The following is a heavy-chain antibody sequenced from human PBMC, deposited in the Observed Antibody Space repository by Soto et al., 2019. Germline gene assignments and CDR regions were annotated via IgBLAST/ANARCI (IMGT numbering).Heavy chain of an antibody. CDR3: ARGGHVVVVTAALDY. Sequence: QVQLVQSGAEVKKPGASVKDSCKASGDTFTDYYIHWVRQAPGQGLEWMGTVNPSGGHTTYAQNFLGRMTMTRDTSPSTLYMELTRLTSEDTAIYYCARGGHVVVVTAALDYWGQGTLVTVSS. D-gene: IGHD2-21*02. CDR1: GDTFTDYY. J-gene: IGHJ4*02. V-gene: IGHV1-46*01. CDR2: VNPSGGHT.